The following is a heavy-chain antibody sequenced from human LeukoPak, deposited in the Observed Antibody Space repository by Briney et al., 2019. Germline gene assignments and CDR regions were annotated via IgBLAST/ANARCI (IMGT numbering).Heavy chain of an antibody. V-gene: IGHV1-2*02. CDR3: ASPSNYGSGSQLNY. CDR1: GYSFTAYY. J-gene: IGHJ4*02. D-gene: IGHD3-10*01. CDR2: INPNSGGT. Sequence: ASVKVSCKASGYSFTAYYMHWVRQAPGQGLEWMGWINPNSGGTNYAQKFQGRVIMTRDTSISTAHMELSRLRSDDTAVYYCASPSNYGSGSQLNYWGQGTLVTVSS.